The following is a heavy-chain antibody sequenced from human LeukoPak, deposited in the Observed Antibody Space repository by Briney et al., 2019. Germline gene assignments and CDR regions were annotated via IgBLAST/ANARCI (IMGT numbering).Heavy chain of an antibody. CDR2: INWNGGST. J-gene: IGHJ4*02. CDR1: GFTFDDYG. D-gene: IGHD3-10*01. CDR3: ARLQSPYYYGSGSYPDY. V-gene: IGHV3-20*04. Sequence: GGSLRPSCAASGFTFDDYGMSWVRQAPGKGLEWVSGINWNGGSTGYADSVKGRFTISRDNAKNSLYLQMNSLRAEDTALYYCARLQSPYYYGSGSYPDYWGQGTLVTVSS.